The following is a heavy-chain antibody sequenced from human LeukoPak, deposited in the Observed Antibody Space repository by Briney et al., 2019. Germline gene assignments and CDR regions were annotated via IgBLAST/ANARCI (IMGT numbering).Heavy chain of an antibody. CDR1: GFTFSSYG. J-gene: IGHJ6*02. Sequence: GRSLRLSCAASGFTFSSYGMHWVRQAPGKGLEWVAVISYDGSNKYYADSVKGRFTISRDNSKNTLYLQMNSLRAEDTAVYYCAKDRTAHLRANIVVVPAQHYYYYYGMDVWGRGTTVTVSS. CDR2: ISYDGSNK. V-gene: IGHV3-30*18. CDR3: AKDRTAHLRANIVVVPAQHYYYYYGMDV. D-gene: IGHD2-2*01.